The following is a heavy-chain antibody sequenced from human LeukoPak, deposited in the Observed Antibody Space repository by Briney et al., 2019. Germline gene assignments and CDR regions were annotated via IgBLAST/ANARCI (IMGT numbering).Heavy chain of an antibody. D-gene: IGHD1-26*01. CDR3: AKDPLVGGTKGGNFDY. V-gene: IGHV3-23*01. CDR1: GFTFSSYA. CDR2: ISSSGGST. Sequence: PGGSLTLSCAASGFTFSSYAMGWVRQAPGKGLEWVSAISSSGGSTYYADSVKGRFTISRNNSKNTLYLQMNSLRGEDTAVYYCAKDPLVGGTKGGNFDYWGEGTLVTVSS. J-gene: IGHJ4*02.